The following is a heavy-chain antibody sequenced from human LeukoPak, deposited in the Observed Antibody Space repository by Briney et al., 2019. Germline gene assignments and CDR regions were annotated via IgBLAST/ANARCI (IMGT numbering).Heavy chain of an antibody. Sequence: ASVKVSCKASGYTFTGYYMRWVRQAPGQGLEWMGRINPNSGGTNYAQKFQGRVTMTRDTSISTAYMELSRLRSDDTAVYYCARGDGWELRHWYFDLWGRGTLVTVSS. CDR1: GYTFTGYY. CDR2: INPNSGGT. J-gene: IGHJ2*01. D-gene: IGHD1-26*01. CDR3: ARGDGWELRHWYFDL. V-gene: IGHV1-2*06.